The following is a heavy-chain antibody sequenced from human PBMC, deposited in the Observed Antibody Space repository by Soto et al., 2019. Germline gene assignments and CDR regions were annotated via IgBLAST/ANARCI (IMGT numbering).Heavy chain of an antibody. V-gene: IGHV3-48*03. CDR3: ARGSQKGYYYGMDV. CDR1: GFTFSSYD. J-gene: IGHJ6*02. CDR2: ISRRVSTI. D-gene: IGHD2-15*01. Sequence: PVGSLRLSCAASGFTFSSYDMNWVRQAPGKGLEWVSYISRRVSTIYYADSVKGRFTISRDNAKNSLYLQMNGLRAEDTAVYYCARGSQKGYYYGMDVWGQGTTVTVSS.